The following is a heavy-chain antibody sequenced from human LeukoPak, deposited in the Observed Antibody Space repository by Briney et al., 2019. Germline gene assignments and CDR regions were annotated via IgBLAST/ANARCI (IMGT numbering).Heavy chain of an antibody. Sequence: VASVKVSCKASGYTFIGYYVHWVRQAPGQGLEWMGWINPQSAVTNYAQKFQGRVTMTRDTSISTAYMELSGLRSEDTAVYYCATGYSSSWHDYYYYMDVWGKGTTVTVSS. D-gene: IGHD6-13*01. V-gene: IGHV1-2*02. J-gene: IGHJ6*03. CDR1: GYTFIGYY. CDR3: ATGYSSSWHDYYYYMDV. CDR2: INPQSAVT.